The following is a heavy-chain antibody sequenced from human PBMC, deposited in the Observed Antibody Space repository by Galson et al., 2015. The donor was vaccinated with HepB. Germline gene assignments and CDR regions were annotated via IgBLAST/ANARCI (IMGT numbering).Heavy chain of an antibody. J-gene: IGHJ4*02. CDR3: ARDRRYCSSTSCYQSSFDY. D-gene: IGHD2-2*01. CDR2: ISGSGGST. V-gene: IGHV3-23*01. CDR1: GFTFSSYA. Sequence: SLRLSCAASGFTFSSYAMSWVRQAPGKGLEWVSAISGSGGSTYYADSVKGRFTISRDNSKNTLYLQMNSLRAEDTAVYYCARDRRYCSSTSCYQSSFDYWGQGTLVTVSS.